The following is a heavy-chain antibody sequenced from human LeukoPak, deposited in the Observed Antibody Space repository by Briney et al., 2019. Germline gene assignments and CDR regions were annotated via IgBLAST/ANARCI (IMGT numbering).Heavy chain of an antibody. D-gene: IGHD6-13*01. Sequence: SETLSLTCAVYGGSFSGYYWSWIRQPPGKGLEWIGEINHSGSTNYNPSLKSRVTISVDTSKNQFSLKLSSVTAADTAVYYCARSVTAAAGYNWFDPWGQGTLVTVSS. CDR1: GGSFSGYY. CDR3: ARSVTAAAGYNWFDP. J-gene: IGHJ5*02. V-gene: IGHV4-34*01. CDR2: INHSGST.